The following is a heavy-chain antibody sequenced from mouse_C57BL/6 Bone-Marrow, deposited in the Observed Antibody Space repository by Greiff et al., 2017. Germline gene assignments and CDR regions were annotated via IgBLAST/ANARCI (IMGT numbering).Heavy chain of an antibody. Sequence: QVQLQQPGAELVKPGASVKLSCKASGYTFTSYWMHWVKQRPGQGLEWIGMIHPNSGSTNYNEKFKSKATLTVDKSSSTAYRQLSSLTSEDSAVYYCARGGELGIWYFDVWGTGTTVTVSS. V-gene: IGHV1-64*01. J-gene: IGHJ1*03. CDR3: ARGGELGIWYFDV. CDR2: IHPNSGST. D-gene: IGHD3-1*01. CDR1: GYTFTSYW.